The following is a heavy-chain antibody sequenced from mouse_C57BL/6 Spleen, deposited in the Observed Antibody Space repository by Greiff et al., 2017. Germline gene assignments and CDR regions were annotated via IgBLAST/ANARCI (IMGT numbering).Heavy chain of an antibody. CDR2: IWRGGST. V-gene: IGHV2-5*01. J-gene: IGHJ1*03. Sequence: VQLQQSGPGLVQPSQSLSITCTVSGFSLTSYGVHWVRQSPGKGLEWLGVIWRGGSTDYNAAFMSRLSITKDNSKSQVFFKMNSLQADDTAIYYCAKNGIYYGSSHWYFDVWGTGTTVTVSS. CDR1: GFSLTSYG. D-gene: IGHD1-1*01. CDR3: AKNGIYYGSSHWYFDV.